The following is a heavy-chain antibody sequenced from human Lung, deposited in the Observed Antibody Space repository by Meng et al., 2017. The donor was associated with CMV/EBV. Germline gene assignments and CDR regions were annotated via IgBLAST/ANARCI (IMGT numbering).Heavy chain of an antibody. J-gene: IGHJ4*02. CDR1: GYSFPTYA. D-gene: IGHD2-2*01. CDR3: ARTGCSSSSCYDY. V-gene: IGHV1-3*01. CDR2: INAGNGNT. Sequence: QVQLLQSGAEVKSPGASVKVSCNASGYSFPTYAMHWVAQAPGQRLEWMGWINAGNGNTKYSEKFQSRVTITRDTAASTAYMELSSLRSEDTAVYYCARTGCSSSSCYDYWGQGTLVTVSS.